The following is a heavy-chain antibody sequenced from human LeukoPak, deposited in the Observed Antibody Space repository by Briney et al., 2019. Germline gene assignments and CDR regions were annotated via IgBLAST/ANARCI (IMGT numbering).Heavy chain of an antibody. V-gene: IGHV5-51*03. CDR2: IHGGDSDT. CDR3: ARPKYNYGSSNGSYDAFDI. D-gene: IGHD3-10*01. CDR1: GYSFTTYW. Sequence: GESLKISCKSSGYSFTTYWIGWVRQMPGKGLEWMGIIHGGDSDTRYSPSFQGQVTISADKSISTAYLQWGSLKASDTAMYYCARPKYNYGSSNGSYDAFDIWGQGTMVTVSS. J-gene: IGHJ3*02.